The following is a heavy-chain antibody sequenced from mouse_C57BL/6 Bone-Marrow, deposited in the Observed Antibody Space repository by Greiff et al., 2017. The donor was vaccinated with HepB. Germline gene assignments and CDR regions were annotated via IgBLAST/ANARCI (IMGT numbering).Heavy chain of an antibody. Sequence: VQLKQSGPGLVKPSQSLSLTCSVTGYSITSGYYWNWIRQFPGNKLEWMGYISYDGSNNYNPSLKNRISITRDTSKNQFFLKLNAVTTEDTATYYCARYYYGSSYGYFDGGGTGTTVTVSS. J-gene: IGHJ1*03. CDR3: ARYYYGSSYGYFDG. V-gene: IGHV3-6*01. CDR2: ISYDGSN. D-gene: IGHD1-1*01. CDR1: GYSITSGYY.